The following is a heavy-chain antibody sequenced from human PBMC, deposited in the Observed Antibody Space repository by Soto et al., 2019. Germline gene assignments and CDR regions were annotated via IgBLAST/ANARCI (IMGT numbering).Heavy chain of an antibody. CDR3: ARANSGDDDEFDY. V-gene: IGHV1-2*02. CDR1: GYTFTGYY. Sequence: GASVKVSCKASGYTFTGYYMHWVRQAPGQGLEWMGWINTNSGGTNYAQKFQGRVTMTRDTSIISANMELSRLRSDDTAVYYCARANSGDDDEFDYWGQGTPVTVSS. CDR2: INTNSGGT. D-gene: IGHD5-12*01. J-gene: IGHJ4*02.